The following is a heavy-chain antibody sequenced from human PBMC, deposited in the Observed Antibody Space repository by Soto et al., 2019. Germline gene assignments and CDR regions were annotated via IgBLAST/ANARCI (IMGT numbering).Heavy chain of an antibody. CDR3: ARLKGFGELLGDY. CDR1: GDSISRCY. V-gene: IGHV4-59*12. J-gene: IGHJ4*02. D-gene: IGHD3-10*01. Sequence: SETLSLTCTVSGDSISRCYWSWIRQPPGKGLEWIGYIYDSGSTNYNPSLKSRVTISIDTFKNQFSLRLSSLTAADTAVYYCARLKGFGELLGDYWGRGTLVTVSS. CDR2: IYDSGST.